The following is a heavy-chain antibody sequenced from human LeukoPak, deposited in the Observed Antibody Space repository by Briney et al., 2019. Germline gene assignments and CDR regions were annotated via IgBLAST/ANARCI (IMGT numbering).Heavy chain of an antibody. CDR3: ARGLNDYGDYERAFDI. J-gene: IGHJ3*02. D-gene: IGHD4-17*01. CDR2: IKWNGGST. CDR1: GFTFDDFG. V-gene: IGHV3-20*04. Sequence: PGGSLRLSCAASGFTFDDFGMSWVRQAPGKGLEWVSGIKWNGGSTGYADSVKGRFTISRDNAKNSLYLQMNSLRAEDTALCYCARGLNDYGDYERAFDIWGQGTMVTVSS.